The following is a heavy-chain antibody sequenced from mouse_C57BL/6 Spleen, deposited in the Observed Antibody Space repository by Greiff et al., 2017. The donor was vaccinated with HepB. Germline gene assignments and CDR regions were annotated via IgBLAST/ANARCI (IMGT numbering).Heavy chain of an antibody. D-gene: IGHD1-1*01. CDR3: AGLGGVITTVVPFDV. Sequence: EVKLVESGGGLVKPGGSLKLSCAASGFTFSDYGMHWVRQAPEKGLEWVAYISSGSSTIYYADTVKGRFTISRDNAKNTLFLQMTSLRSEDTAMYYWAGLGGVITTVVPFDVWGTGTTVTVSS. CDR1: GFTFSDYG. J-gene: IGHJ1*03. V-gene: IGHV5-17*01. CDR2: ISSGSSTI.